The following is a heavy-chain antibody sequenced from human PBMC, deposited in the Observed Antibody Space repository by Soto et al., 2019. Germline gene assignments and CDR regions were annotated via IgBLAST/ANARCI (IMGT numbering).Heavy chain of an antibody. CDR3: ESPRYSSGWYGWFDP. J-gene: IGHJ5*02. Sequence: SETLSLTCTVSGGSVTDSYWSWIRQPPGKGLEWIGYIYYSGSTNYNPSLKSRVTISVDTSKNQFSLRLSSVTAADTAVYYCESPRYSSGWYGWFDPWGQGTLVTVSS. CDR1: GGSVTDSY. CDR2: IYYSGST. D-gene: IGHD6-19*01. V-gene: IGHV4-59*02.